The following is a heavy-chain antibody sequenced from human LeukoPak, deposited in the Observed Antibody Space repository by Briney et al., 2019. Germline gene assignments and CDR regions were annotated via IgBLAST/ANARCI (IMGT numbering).Heavy chain of an antibody. CDR1: GFSFSTHA. D-gene: IGHD6-19*01. J-gene: IGHJ4*02. Sequence: GGSLRLSCTASGFSFSTHALHWVRQAPGEGLEWVAVISYDGTNKYHAKSVKGRFTISRDNSKNTLYLQVNSPRVDDTAVYYCARSTSGWKLDYWGQGTLVTVSS. CDR2: ISYDGTNK. V-gene: IGHV3-30-3*01. CDR3: ARSTSGWKLDY.